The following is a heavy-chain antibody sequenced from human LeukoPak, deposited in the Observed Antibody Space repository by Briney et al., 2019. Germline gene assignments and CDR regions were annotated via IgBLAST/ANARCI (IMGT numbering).Heavy chain of an antibody. CDR2: IWHGGTT. D-gene: IGHD2-21*02. J-gene: IGHJ2*01. V-gene: IGHV4-38-2*02. CDR3: ARVTGNWYIDL. CDR1: GYSISSGFY. Sequence: PSETLSLTCTVSGYSISSGFYCGWIRQPPGKALEWIGNIWHGGTTYYNPSLKSRLIMSVDTSKNQFSLKLSSVTAADTAIYYCARVTGNWYIDLWGRGTLVTVSS.